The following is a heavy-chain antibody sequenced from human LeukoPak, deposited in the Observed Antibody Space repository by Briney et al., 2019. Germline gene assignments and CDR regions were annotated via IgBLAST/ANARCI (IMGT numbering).Heavy chain of an antibody. V-gene: IGHV4-61*02. D-gene: IGHD6-13*01. CDR2: IYTSGST. J-gene: IGHJ4*02. Sequence: SETLSLTCTVSGGSISSSSYYWGWIRQPAGKGLEWIGRIYTSGSTNYNPSLKSRVTISVDTSKNQFSLKLSSVTAADTAVYYCARANSQYSSSWYYFDYWGQGTLVTVSS. CDR3: ARANSQYSSSWYYFDY. CDR1: GGSISSSSYY.